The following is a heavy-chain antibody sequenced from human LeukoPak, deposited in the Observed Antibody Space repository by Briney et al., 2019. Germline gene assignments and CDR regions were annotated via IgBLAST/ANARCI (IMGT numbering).Heavy chain of an antibody. CDR1: GFTVSTNY. D-gene: IGHD3-10*01. CDR3: ARESGSRRGFDC. V-gene: IGHV3-53*01. Sequence: GGSLRLSCAASGFTVSTNYMSWVRQAPGKGLDWVSVIYSSGSTYYSDSVRARFTISRDNSKNTLYLQMNSLRAEDTAMYYCARESGSRRGFDCWGQGTLVTVSS. J-gene: IGHJ4*02. CDR2: IYSSGST.